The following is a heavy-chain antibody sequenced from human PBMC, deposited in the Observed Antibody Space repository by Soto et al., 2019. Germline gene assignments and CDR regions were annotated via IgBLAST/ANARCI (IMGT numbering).Heavy chain of an antibody. V-gene: IGHV4-39*01. CDR2: IYYSGST. J-gene: IGHJ6*03. D-gene: IGHD3-9*01. Sequence: SETLSLTCTVSGGSISSSSYYWGWIRQPPGKGLEWIGSIYYSGSTYYNPSLKSRVTISVDTSKNQFSLKLSSVTAADTAVYYCARQVLRYFERYYYYYYMDVWGKGTTVTVSS. CDR3: ARQVLRYFERYYYYYYMDV. CDR1: GGSISSSSYY.